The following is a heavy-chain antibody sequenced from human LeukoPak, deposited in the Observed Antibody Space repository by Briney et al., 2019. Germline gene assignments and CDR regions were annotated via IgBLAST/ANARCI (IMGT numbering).Heavy chain of an antibody. D-gene: IGHD3-3*01. V-gene: IGHV3-21*06. CDR1: GFTFSSYS. Sequence: PGGSLRLSCAVSGFTFSSYSMNWVRQAPGKGLEWVSSISSSSSSIYYADSVKGRFSISRDNATNSLYLQMNSLRAEDTAAYYCARDLLEAPSFLEWLPQYYFDYWGQGTLVTVSS. CDR2: ISSSSSSI. CDR3: ARDLLEAPSFLEWLPQYYFDY. J-gene: IGHJ4*02.